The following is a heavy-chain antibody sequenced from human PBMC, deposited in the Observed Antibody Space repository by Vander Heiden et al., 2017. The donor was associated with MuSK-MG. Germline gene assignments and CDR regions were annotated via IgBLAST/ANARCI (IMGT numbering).Heavy chain of an antibody. Sequence: EVQLVESGVGLVQPGGSLRLSCAASGFTVSTNYISWVRKAPGKGLEWVSLNYSGGSTYYADSVKGRFTIARDSSRNTLYLQMNSLRAEDTAVYYCARGGSSYGYDYWGQGTLVTVSS. CDR3: ARGGSSYGYDY. V-gene: IGHV3-66*01. J-gene: IGHJ4*02. CDR2: NYSGGST. CDR1: GFTVSTNY. D-gene: IGHD3-16*01.